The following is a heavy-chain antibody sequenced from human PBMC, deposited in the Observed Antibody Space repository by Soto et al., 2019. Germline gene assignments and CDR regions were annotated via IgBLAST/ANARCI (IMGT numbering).Heavy chain of an antibody. CDR3: ARVGGNLFGDHGMDV. Sequence: QVQLVQSGAEVKKTGASVKVSCKASGYTFTTYELNWVRQVPGQGLEWMGWMSPSSGNTGYVDQFRGRVTMTSNTSMTTAYMELSSLRSEATPVYYCARVGGNLFGDHGMDVWGQGTTVTVSS. D-gene: IGHD3-16*01. CDR1: GYTFTTYE. V-gene: IGHV1-8*01. J-gene: IGHJ6*02. CDR2: MSPSSGNT.